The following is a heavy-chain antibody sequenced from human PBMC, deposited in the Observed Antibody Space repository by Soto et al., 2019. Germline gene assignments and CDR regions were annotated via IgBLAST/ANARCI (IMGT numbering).Heavy chain of an antibody. V-gene: IGHV1-18*01. CDR2: ISAYNGNT. D-gene: IGHD3-10*01. CDR1: GYTFTSYG. J-gene: IGHJ6*02. Sequence: ASVKVSCKASGYTFTSYGISWVRQAPGQGLEWMGWISAYNGNTNYAQKLQGRVTMTTDTSTSTAYMELRSLRSDDTAVYYCARSTTDYYGSGGYYYYYGMDVWGQGTTVTV. CDR3: ARSTTDYYGSGGYYYYYGMDV.